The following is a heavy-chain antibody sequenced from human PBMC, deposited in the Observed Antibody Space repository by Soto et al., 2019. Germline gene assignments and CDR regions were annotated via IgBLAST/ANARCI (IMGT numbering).Heavy chain of an antibody. CDR3: ARTPFRLAVVTVLCYFDD. CDR1: GASITTSY. V-gene: IGHV4-59*01. Sequence: QVQLQESGPGLVKPSATLTLTCTVSGASITTSYWCWLRQPPGKGLEWIGYIFHRGTTNYNPSLPSRVSMSGDTSKMQFSLTMTSVTAADTAVYYCARTPFRLAVVTVLCYFDDWGQGTLVTVSS. J-gene: IGHJ4*02. CDR2: IFHRGTT. D-gene: IGHD5-18*01.